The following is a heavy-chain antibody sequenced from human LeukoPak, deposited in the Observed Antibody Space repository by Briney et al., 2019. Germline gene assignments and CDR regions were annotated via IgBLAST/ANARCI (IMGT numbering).Heavy chain of an antibody. D-gene: IGHD1-26*01. CDR3: ARDGGGATGFDY. CDR2: ISAYNGNT. CDR1: GYAFTSYG. V-gene: IGHV1-18*01. Sequence: ASVKVSCTAPGYAFTSYGISWVRQAPGQGLEWMGWISAYNGNTNYAQKLQGRVTMTTDTSTGTAYMELRSLRSDDTAVYYCARDGGGATGFDYWGQGTLVTVSS. J-gene: IGHJ4*02.